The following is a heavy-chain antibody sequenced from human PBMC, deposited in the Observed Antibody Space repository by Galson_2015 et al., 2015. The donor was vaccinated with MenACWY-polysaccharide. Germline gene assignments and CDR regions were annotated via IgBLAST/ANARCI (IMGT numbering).Heavy chain of an antibody. V-gene: IGHV5-51*01. CDR1: GYSFTNYW. Sequence: QSGAEVKKPGESLTISCMGSGYSFTNYWIAWVRQMPGKGLEWMGIIYPGDSETKYSPSFQGQVTISADKSISTALLQWRSLKASDTAMYFCARQPSRGTIDYWGQGTPVTVSS. J-gene: IGHJ4*02. CDR2: IYPGDSET. CDR3: ARQPSRGTIDY.